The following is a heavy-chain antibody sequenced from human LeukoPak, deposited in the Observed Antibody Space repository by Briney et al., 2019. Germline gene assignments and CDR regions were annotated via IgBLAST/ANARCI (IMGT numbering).Heavy chain of an antibody. V-gene: IGHV1-18*01. CDR1: GYTFTSYG. D-gene: IGHD3-22*01. J-gene: IGHJ4*02. Sequence: ASVKVSCKASGYTFTSYGISWVRQAPGQGLEWMGWISAYNGNTNYAQKLQGRVTMTTDTSTSTAYMELRSLRSDDTAVYYCARDTEYYYDSSGYYYPLPHFDYWGQGTLVTASS. CDR3: ARDTEYYYDSSGYYYPLPHFDY. CDR2: ISAYNGNT.